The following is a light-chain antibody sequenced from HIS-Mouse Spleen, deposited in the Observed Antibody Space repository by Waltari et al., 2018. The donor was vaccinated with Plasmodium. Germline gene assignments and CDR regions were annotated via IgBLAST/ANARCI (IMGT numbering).Light chain of an antibody. J-gene: IGKJ4*01. CDR2: DAS. CDR1: QSVSSY. V-gene: IGKV3-11*01. Sequence: EIVLTQSPATLSLSPGERATLSCKASQSVSSYFAWYQQKPGQAPSLLIYDASNRATGIPARFSGSGSGTDFTLTISSLEPEDFAVYYCQQRSNWPRVLTFGGGTKVEIK. CDR3: QQRSNWPRVLT.